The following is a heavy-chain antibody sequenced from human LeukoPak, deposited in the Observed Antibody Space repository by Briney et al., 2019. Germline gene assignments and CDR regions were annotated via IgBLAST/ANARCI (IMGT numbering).Heavy chain of an antibody. CDR2: IYYSGST. D-gene: IGHD3-10*02. V-gene: IGHV4-59*01. Sequence: SETLSLTCTVSGGSISSYYWSWIRQPPPKGLEWVGYIYYSGSTNYNPSLKSRVTISVDTSKNQFSLKLSSVTAADTGVYYCARASTTTMNYYVPLTFDYWGQGTLVTVSS. CDR3: ARASTTTMNYYVPLTFDY. J-gene: IGHJ4*02. CDR1: GGSISSYY.